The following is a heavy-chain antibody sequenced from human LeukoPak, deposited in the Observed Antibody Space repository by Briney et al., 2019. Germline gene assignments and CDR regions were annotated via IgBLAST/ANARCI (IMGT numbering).Heavy chain of an antibody. V-gene: IGHV5-51*01. Sequence: GESLKISCKGSGYSFTSYWIGWVRQMPGKGLEWMGIIYPGDSGTRYSPSFQGQVTISADKSISTAYLQWSSLKASDTAMYYCARQAHSGYWVLNAFDIWGQGTMVTVSS. J-gene: IGHJ3*02. CDR3: ARQAHSGYWVLNAFDI. CDR2: IYPGDSGT. D-gene: IGHD3-22*01. CDR1: GYSFTSYW.